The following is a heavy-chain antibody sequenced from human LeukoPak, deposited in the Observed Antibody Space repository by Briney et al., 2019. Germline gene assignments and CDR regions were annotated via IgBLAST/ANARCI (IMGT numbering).Heavy chain of an antibody. CDR3: ARRSSSGGYYFDY. V-gene: IGHV5-51*01. J-gene: IGHJ4*02. CDR2: IYPGDSDI. Sequence: GESLKISCKGSGYSFSSYWIGWVRQMPGKGPEWMVIIYPGDSDIKYSPSFEGQVTISADKSNSTAYLQWSSLKASDTAMYYCARRSSSGGYYFDYWGQGTLATVSS. CDR1: GYSFSSYW. D-gene: IGHD3-16*01.